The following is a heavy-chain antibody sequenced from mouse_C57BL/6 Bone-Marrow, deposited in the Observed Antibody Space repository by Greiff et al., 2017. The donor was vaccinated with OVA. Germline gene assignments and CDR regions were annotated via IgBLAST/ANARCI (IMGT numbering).Heavy chain of an antibody. CDR3: ARDDYYGSSYEGYFDV. CDR2: IWSGGST. V-gene: IGHV2-2*01. J-gene: IGHJ1*03. D-gene: IGHD1-1*01. Sequence: QVQLKESGPGLVQPSQSLSITCTVSGFSLTSYGVHWVRQSPGKGLEWLGVIWSGGSTDYNAAFISRLSISKDNSKSQVFFKMNSLQADDTAIYYCARDDYYGSSYEGYFDVWGTGTTVTVSS. CDR1: GFSLTSYG.